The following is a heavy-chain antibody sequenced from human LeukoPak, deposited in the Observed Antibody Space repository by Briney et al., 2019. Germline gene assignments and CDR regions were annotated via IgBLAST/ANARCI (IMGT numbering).Heavy chain of an antibody. V-gene: IGHV3-73*01. CDR2: IRSKAKNYAT. D-gene: IGHD3-10*01. CDR1: RFIFSDSA. CDR3: TRPGSGSSRDY. J-gene: IGHJ4*02. Sequence: GGSLRLSCAASRFIFSDSAMHWVRQASGKGLEWVGRIRSKAKNYATEFAASVNGRFIISRDDSKYMAYLQMNSLKTEDTAVYYCTRPGSGSSRDYWGQGTLVTVSS.